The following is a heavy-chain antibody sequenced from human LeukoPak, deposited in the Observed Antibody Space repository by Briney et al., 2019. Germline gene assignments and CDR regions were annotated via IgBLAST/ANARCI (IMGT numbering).Heavy chain of an antibody. CDR3: TRQPWITIFGVVNAFDI. J-gene: IGHJ3*02. CDR2: IRSKANSYAT. V-gene: IGHV3-73*01. D-gene: IGHD3-3*01. CDR1: GFTFSGSA. Sequence: GGSLRLSCAASGFTFSGSAMHWVRQASGKGLEWVGRIRSKANSYATAYAASVKGRFTISRDDSKNTAYLQMNSLKTEDTAVYYCTRQPWITIFGVVNAFDIWGQGTMVTVSS.